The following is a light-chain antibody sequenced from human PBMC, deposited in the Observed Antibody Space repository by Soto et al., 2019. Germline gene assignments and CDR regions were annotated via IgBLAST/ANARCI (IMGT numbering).Light chain of an antibody. CDR3: QQFINSPYMYI. V-gene: IGKV3-20*01. Sequence: EIVLTQSPGTLSLSPGERATLSCRASQSVSNNYLAWYQQKPGQAPRLLIYGASNRATGIPDRFSGSGSGTDFTLTISRLEPEDFAVYYCQQFINSPYMYIFGQGTKLEI. CDR1: QSVSNNY. CDR2: GAS. J-gene: IGKJ2*01.